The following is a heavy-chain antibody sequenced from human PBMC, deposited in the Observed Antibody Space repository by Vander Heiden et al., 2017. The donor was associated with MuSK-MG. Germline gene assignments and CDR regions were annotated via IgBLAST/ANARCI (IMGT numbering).Heavy chain of an antibody. J-gene: IGHJ2*01. V-gene: IGHV4-34*01. Sequence: QVQLQQWGAGLLKPSETLSLTCAVYGGSFSGYYWSWIRQPPGKGLEWIGEINHSGSTNYNPSLKSRVTISVDTSKNQFSLKLSSVTAADTAVYYCARGGGIAARPWYFDLWGRGTLVTVSS. CDR1: GGSFSGYY. CDR2: INHSGST. CDR3: ARGGGIAARPWYFDL. D-gene: IGHD6-6*01.